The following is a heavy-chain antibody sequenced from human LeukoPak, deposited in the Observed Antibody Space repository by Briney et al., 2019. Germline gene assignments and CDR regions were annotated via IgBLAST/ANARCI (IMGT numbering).Heavy chain of an antibody. CDR2: IYYSGST. D-gene: IGHD6-6*01. Sequence: PSETLSLTCTVSGGSISSSSYYWGWIRQPPGKGLEWIGSIYYSGSTYYNPSLKSRVTISVDTSKNQFSLKLSSVTAADTAVYYCARVCIAACGMDVWGQGTTITVSS. V-gene: IGHV4-39*01. J-gene: IGHJ6*02. CDR1: GGSISSSSYY. CDR3: ARVCIAACGMDV.